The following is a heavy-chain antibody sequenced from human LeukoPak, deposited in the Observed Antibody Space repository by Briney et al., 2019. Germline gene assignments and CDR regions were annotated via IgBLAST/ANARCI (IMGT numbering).Heavy chain of an antibody. V-gene: IGHV3-33*01. CDR2: IYYDGSDK. CDR3: DLRQFSGSPYGLDV. D-gene: IGHD6-13*01. Sequence: GGSLRLSCAASGFPFSSYGMHWVRQAPGKGLEWVAVIYYDGSDKYYADSVKGRFTISKDNSKNRLYLQMNSLKTEDTAVYYCDLRQFSGSPYGLDVWGQGTTVTVSS. CDR1: GFPFSSYG. J-gene: IGHJ6*02.